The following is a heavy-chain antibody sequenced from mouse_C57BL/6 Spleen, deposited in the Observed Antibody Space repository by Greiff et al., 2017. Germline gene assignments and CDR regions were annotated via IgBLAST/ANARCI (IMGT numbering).Heavy chain of an antibody. V-gene: IGHV5-17*01. CDR2: ISSGSSTI. J-gene: IGHJ2*01. CDR1: GFTFSDYG. Sequence: EVKLVESGGGLVKPGGSLKLSCAASGFTFSDYGMHWVRQAPEKGLEWVAYISSGSSTIYYADTVKGRFTISRDNAKNTLFLQMTSLRSEDTAMYYCARRYYDYAPYYFDCWGQGTTLTVAS. CDR3: ARRYYDYAPYYFDC. D-gene: IGHD2-4*01.